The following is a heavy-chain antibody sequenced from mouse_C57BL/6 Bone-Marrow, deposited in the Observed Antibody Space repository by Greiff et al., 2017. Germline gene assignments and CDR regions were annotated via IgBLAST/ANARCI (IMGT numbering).Heavy chain of an antibody. CDR1: GYTFTSYG. D-gene: IGHD1-1*01. V-gene: IGHV1-81*01. J-gene: IGHJ2*01. Sequence: VQLQQSGAELARPGASVKLSCKASGYTFTSYGISWVKQRTGQGLEWIGEIYPRSGNTYYNKKFKGKATLTADKSSSTAYMELRSLTSEYSAVYFCARRDYGSRNFDYWGQGTTLTVSS. CDR3: ARRDYGSRNFDY. CDR2: IYPRSGNT.